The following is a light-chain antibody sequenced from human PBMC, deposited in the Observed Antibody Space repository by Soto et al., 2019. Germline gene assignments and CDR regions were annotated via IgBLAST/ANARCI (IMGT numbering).Light chain of an antibody. Sequence: QSVLTQPASVSGSPGQSITISCTGTSSDVGGYNYVSWYQQHPGKAPKLMIYEVSNRPSGVSNRFSGSKSGNTASLTIAGLQTEDEGDYYCQTYDSSLSGLYVFGTGTKVTVL. CDR2: EVS. J-gene: IGLJ1*01. CDR1: SSDVGGYNY. V-gene: IGLV2-14*01. CDR3: QTYDSSLSGLYV.